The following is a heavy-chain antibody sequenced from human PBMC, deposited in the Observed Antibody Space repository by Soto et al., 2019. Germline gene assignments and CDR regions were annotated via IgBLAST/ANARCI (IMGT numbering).Heavy chain of an antibody. J-gene: IGHJ4*02. CDR1: GFTFSSYA. CDR3: AKGDGLIYCTNGVCYFDY. Sequence: GGSLRLSCAASGFTFSSYAMSWVRQAPGKGLEWVSAISGSGGSTYYADSVKGRFTISRDNSKNTLYLQMNSLRAEDTAVYYCAKGDGLIYCTNGVCYFDYWGQGTLVTVSS. V-gene: IGHV3-23*01. D-gene: IGHD2-8*01. CDR2: ISGSGGST.